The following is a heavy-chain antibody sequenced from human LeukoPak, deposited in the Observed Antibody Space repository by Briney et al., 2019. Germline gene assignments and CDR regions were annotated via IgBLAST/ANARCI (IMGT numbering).Heavy chain of an antibody. CDR2: IIPIFGTA. CDR1: GGTFSSYA. Sequence: GSSVKVSCKASGGTFSSYAISWVRQAPGQGLEWMGRIIPIFGTANYAQKFQGRVTITTDESTSTAYMELSSLRSEDTAVYYCARVEEMATTIFDYWGQGTLVTVSS. D-gene: IGHD5-24*01. J-gene: IGHJ4*02. CDR3: ARVEEMATTIFDY. V-gene: IGHV1-69*05.